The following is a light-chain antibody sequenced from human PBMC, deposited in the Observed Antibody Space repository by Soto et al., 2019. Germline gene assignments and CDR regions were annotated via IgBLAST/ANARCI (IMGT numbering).Light chain of an antibody. CDR2: GAS. CDR3: QYYDSWPPL. Sequence: EIVMTQSPTTLSVSPGERATLSCRASQSVRDNLAWYQQKPGQAPRLLIYGASTRATGIPARFSGSGSGTEFTLTISSLQSEDFAVYYCQYYDSWPPLFGPGT. CDR1: QSVRDN. J-gene: IGKJ3*01. V-gene: IGKV3-15*01.